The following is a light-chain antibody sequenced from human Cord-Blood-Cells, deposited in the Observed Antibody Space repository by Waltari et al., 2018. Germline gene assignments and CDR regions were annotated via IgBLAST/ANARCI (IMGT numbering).Light chain of an antibody. J-gene: IGKJ2*03. CDR1: QSISSW. V-gene: IGKV1-5*03. CDR2: KAS. Sequence: DIQMTQSPSTLSASVGDRVTINCRARQSISSWLAWYQQKPGKAPKLMIYKASSLESGVPSRFSGSGSGTEVTLTISSLQPDDFANYYCQQYNSYSYSFGQGTKLEIK. CDR3: QQYNSYSYS.